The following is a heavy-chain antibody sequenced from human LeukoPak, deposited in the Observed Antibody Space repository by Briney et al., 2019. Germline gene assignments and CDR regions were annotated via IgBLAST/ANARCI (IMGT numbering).Heavy chain of an antibody. D-gene: IGHD1-26*01. J-gene: IGHJ6*03. CDR1: GYTFTSYG. CDR3: ARRWATNYYYYMDV. V-gene: IGHV1-18*01. CDR2: ISAYNGNT. Sequence: ASVKVSCKASGYTFTSYGISWVRRAPGQGLEWMGWISAYNGNTNYAQKLQGRVTMTTDTSTSTAYMELRSLRSDDTAVYYCARRWATNYYYYMDVWGKGTTVTVSS.